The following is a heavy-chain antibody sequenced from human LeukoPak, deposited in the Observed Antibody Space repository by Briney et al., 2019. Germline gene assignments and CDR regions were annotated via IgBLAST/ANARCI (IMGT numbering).Heavy chain of an antibody. CDR2: IYNSGST. Sequence: PSETLSLTCAVSGGSISNYYWSWIRQPPGKGLEWIGYIYNSGSTNYNPSLKSRVTISVDTSKNQFSLKLSSVTAADTAVYYCARSSSGRHYFDYWGQGTLVTVSS. CDR1: GGSISNYY. V-gene: IGHV4-59*01. D-gene: IGHD6-19*01. J-gene: IGHJ4*02. CDR3: ARSSSGRHYFDY.